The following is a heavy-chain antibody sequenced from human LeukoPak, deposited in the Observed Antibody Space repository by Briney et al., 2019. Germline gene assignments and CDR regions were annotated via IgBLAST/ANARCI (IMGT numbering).Heavy chain of an antibody. CDR2: INHSGST. V-gene: IGHV4-34*01. Sequence: SETLSLTCAVYGGSFSGYYWSWIRQPPGKGLEWIGEINHSGSTNYNPSLKSRVTISVDTSKNQFSLKLSSVTAADTAVHYCARGGVGRTTIYYFDYWGQGTLVTVSS. J-gene: IGHJ4*02. CDR1: GGSFSGYY. CDR3: ARGGVGRTTIYYFDY. D-gene: IGHD3-3*01.